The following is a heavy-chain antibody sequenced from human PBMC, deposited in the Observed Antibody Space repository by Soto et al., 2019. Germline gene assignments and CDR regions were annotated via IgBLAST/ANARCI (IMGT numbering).Heavy chain of an antibody. CDR2: IAALFSTT. J-gene: IGHJ6*02. CDR3: ARGGYSITCSNLVARSGLNV. CDR1: GGTFSSYA. Sequence: QVQLVQSGGGAKKPGSSVKVSCTTSGGTFSSYAISWVRQAPGQGLEWVGGIAALFSTTNYAQKFQGRVTITADTSTYTVYMELSGLRSGDTAVYHCARGGYSITCSNLVARSGLNVWGQATTFTVS. D-gene: IGHD5-12*01. V-gene: IGHV1-69*06.